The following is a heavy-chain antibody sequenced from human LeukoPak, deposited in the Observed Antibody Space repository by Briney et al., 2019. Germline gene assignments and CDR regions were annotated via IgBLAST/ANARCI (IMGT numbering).Heavy chain of an antibody. CDR1: GFTFSSYA. CDR2: LGGSGGST. V-gene: IGHV3-23*01. J-gene: IGHJ4*02. Sequence: GGALRHPCAASGFTFSSYAMSWVHQTPGKGREWFSALGGSGGSTYYAASVKGRFTISRDNSKNALYLQMNSLRAEDTAVYYCAKDDYWGQGTLVTVSS. CDR3: AKDDY.